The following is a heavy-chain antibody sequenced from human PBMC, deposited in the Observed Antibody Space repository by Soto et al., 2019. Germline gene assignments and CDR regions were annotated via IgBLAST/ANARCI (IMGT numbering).Heavy chain of an antibody. CDR3: ARAIHSSSAFDL. Sequence: GGSLRLSCAASGFTVSSYDMHWVRQPTGKTLEWVPTIGIVGDTYYPGSVKGRFTISREKAKNSLYLQMNNLRAGDTAMYYCARAIHSSSAFDLWGQGTMVTVSS. D-gene: IGHD3-22*01. CDR2: IGIVGDT. J-gene: IGHJ3*01. CDR1: GFTVSSYD. V-gene: IGHV3-13*01.